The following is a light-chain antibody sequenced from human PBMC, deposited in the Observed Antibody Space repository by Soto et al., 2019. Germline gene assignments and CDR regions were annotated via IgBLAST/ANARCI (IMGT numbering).Light chain of an antibody. Sequence: QMTQSPSYLAASVGDGFTITCRASQDIIRHLNWYQHKPXRAPKLLIYDASTLESGVPSRSSGSGYETEFTLTISRLQPDDFATYFCHSRAFGQGTRLEIK. J-gene: IGKJ5*01. CDR1: QDIIRH. CDR2: DAS. CDR3: HSRA. V-gene: IGKV1-13*02.